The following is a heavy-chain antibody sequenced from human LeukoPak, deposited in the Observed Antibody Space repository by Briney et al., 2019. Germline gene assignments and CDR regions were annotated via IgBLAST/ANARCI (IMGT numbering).Heavy chain of an antibody. Sequence: PGGSLRLSCAASGFTFSTYWMHWVRQAPGKGLVWVSRINSDGSRISYADSVKGRFTISRDNAKNTLYLQMNSLRAEDTAVYFCARYCTFRTCSGTKFDYWGQGTLVTVSS. CDR3: ARYCTFRTCSGTKFDY. J-gene: IGHJ4*02. V-gene: IGHV3-74*01. D-gene: IGHD1-1*01. CDR2: INSDGSRI. CDR1: GFTFSTYW.